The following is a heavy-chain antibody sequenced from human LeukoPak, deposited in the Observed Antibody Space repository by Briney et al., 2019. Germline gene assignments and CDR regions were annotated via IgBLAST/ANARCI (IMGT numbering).Heavy chain of an antibody. CDR2: LRGSSSTI. CDR1: GFTFSDYN. Sequence: WGTLSLTCAASGFTFSDYNLNWVRQAPRNGLEWVSYLRGSSSTISYADSVRGRFTISRDNAKNSLYLQMNSLRDEDTAVYYCARDRYLENFDYWGQGTMVTVSS. V-gene: IGHV3-48*02. J-gene: IGHJ4*02. CDR3: ARDRYLENFDY. D-gene: IGHD5-24*01.